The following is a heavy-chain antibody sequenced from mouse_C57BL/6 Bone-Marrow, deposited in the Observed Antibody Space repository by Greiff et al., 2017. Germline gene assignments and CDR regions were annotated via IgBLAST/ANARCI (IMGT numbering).Heavy chain of an antibody. Sequence: QVQLKESGPGLVQPSQSLSITCTVSGFSLTSYGVHWVRQSPGKGLEWLGVIWRGGSTDYNAAFMSRLSITKDNSKSQVFVKMNSLQADDTAIYYCAKNRAYGNFYFDYWGQGTTLTVSS. V-gene: IGHV2-5*01. D-gene: IGHD2-1*01. J-gene: IGHJ2*01. CDR3: AKNRAYGNFYFDY. CDR1: GFSLTSYG. CDR2: IWRGGST.